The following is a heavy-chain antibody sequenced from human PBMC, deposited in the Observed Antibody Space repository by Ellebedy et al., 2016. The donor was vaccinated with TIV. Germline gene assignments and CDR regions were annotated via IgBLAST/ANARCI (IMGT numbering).Heavy chain of an antibody. CDR1: DGSIDDYF. Sequence: SETLSLXCIVSDGSIDDYFWNWIRQAPGKGLEWIGYVADRGRSNSNPSLRSRLTMSLDTSKSQFSLKLSSVTAADTAVYYCARSSSDYFSSGCYDHWGQGILVTVSS. J-gene: IGHJ5*02. V-gene: IGHV4-59*01. CDR2: VADRGRS. CDR3: ARSSSDYFSSGCYDH. D-gene: IGHD2-2*01.